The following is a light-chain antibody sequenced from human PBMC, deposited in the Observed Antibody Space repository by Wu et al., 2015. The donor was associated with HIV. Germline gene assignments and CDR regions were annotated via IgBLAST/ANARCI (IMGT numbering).Light chain of an antibody. CDR3: QQYGSSPPKYS. V-gene: IGKV3-20*01. CDR2: GAS. CDR1: QSVSSSY. Sequence: XIVLTQSPGTLSLSPGERATLSCRASQSVSSSYLAWYQQKPGQAPRLLIYGASSRATGIPDRFSGSGSGTDFTLTISRLEPEDFAVYYCQQYGSSPPKYSFGQGTKLEIK. J-gene: IGKJ2*03.